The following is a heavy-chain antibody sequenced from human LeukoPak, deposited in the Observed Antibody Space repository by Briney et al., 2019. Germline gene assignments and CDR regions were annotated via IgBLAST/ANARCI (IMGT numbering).Heavy chain of an antibody. V-gene: IGHV3-23*01. CDR3: AKDGDYGGNFGYQGPYFDY. Sequence: GGSLRLSCAASGFIFSSYAMSWVRQAPGKGLEWVSVISGSGGSTYYADSVQGRFTISRDNSKNTLYLQMNSLRAEDTAVYNCAKDGDYGGNFGYQGPYFDYWGQGTLVTVSS. J-gene: IGHJ4*02. D-gene: IGHD4-17*01. CDR1: GFIFSSYA. CDR2: ISGSGGST.